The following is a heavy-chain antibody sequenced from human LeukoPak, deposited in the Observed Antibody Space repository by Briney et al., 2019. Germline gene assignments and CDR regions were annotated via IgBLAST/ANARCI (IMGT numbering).Heavy chain of an antibody. CDR1: GFTFSSYA. J-gene: IGHJ3*02. CDR2: ISYDGSNK. CDR3: ASVAFDI. V-gene: IGHV3-30*04. Sequence: PGGSLRLSCAASGFTFSSYAMHWVRQAPGKGLEWVAVISYDGSNKYYADSVKGRFTISRDNSKNTLYLHMNSLRAEDTAVYYCASVAFDIWGQGTMVTVSS.